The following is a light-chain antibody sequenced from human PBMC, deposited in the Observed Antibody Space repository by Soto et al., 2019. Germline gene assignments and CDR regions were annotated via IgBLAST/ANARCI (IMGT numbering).Light chain of an antibody. CDR2: GAS. CDR1: QGVGTW. Sequence: DIQMTHSPSTLSASVGARCSMTCRASQGVGTWVAWYQQKPGKAPKLLIYGASNLESGVPSRFSGSGSGTEFTLTITTLQPDDFATYFCQLYNRNTWSFGPGTKVDTK. V-gene: IGKV1-5*01. J-gene: IGKJ1*01. CDR3: QLYNRNTWS.